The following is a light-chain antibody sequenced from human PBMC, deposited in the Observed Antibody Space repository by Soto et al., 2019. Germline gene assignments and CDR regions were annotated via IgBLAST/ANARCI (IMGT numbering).Light chain of an antibody. J-gene: IGKJ3*01. V-gene: IGKV1-8*01. CDR2: TAS. CDR1: QGISTY. CDR3: QHYYTYPFT. Sequence: AIRMTQSPSSLSASTGDRVTITCRASQGISTYLAWYQQQPGKAPKLLIYTASTLQSGVPSRFSGSGSGTDFTHTISSLQSEDFATYYCQHYYTYPFTFGPGTKVDIK.